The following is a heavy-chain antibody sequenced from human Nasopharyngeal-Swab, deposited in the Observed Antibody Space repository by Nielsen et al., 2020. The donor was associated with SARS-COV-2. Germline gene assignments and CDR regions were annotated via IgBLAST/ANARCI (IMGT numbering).Heavy chain of an antibody. CDR1: GFTFSSYG. J-gene: IGHJ6*02. Sequence: GGSLRLSCAASGFTFSSYGMHWVRQAPGKGLEWVAVIWYDGSNKYYADSVKGRFTISRDNSKNTLYLQMNSLRAEDTAVYYCAKVPGHKYYYYGMDVWGQGTTVTVSS. CDR3: AKVPGHKYYYYGMDV. CDR2: IWYDGSNK. V-gene: IGHV3-33*06.